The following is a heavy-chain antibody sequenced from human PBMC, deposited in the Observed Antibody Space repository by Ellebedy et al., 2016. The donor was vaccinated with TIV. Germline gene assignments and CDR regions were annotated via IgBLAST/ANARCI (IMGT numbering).Heavy chain of an antibody. CDR3: ARDRSSNGGAIYEFDY. CDR1: GYTFTSYD. Sequence: ASVKVSXKASGYTFTSYDINWVRQATGQGLEWMGWMNPNSGNTGYAQKFQGRVTMTRNTSISTAYMELSSLRSEDTAVYYCARDRSSNGGAIYEFDYWGQGTLVTVSS. CDR2: MNPNSGNT. D-gene: IGHD5/OR15-5a*01. V-gene: IGHV1-8*01. J-gene: IGHJ4*02.